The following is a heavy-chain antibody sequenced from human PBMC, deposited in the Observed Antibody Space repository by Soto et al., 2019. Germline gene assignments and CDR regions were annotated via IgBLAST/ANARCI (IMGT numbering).Heavy chain of an antibody. CDR2: ISSRSSYI. J-gene: IGHJ4*02. CDR3: ARDLRSSSSGSNH. D-gene: IGHD6-6*01. Sequence: EVQLVESGGCLVKPGGYLILSCAASGFTFSSYSMNWVRQAPGKGLEWVSSISSRSSYIYYADSVKGRFTISRDNAKNSLYLQMNSLRAEDTAVYYCARDLRSSSSGSNHWGQGTLVTVSS. V-gene: IGHV3-21*01. CDR1: GFTFSSYS.